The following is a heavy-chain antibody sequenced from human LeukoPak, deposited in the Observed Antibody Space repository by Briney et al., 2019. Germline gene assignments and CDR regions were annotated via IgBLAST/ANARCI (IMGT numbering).Heavy chain of an antibody. CDR2: ISYDGSNK. D-gene: IGHD6-13*01. V-gene: IGHV3-30*18. CDR3: AKSGYSSSWYSDY. CDR1: GFTFSSYG. Sequence: PGGSLRLPCAASGFTFSSYGMHWVRQAPGKGLEWVAVISYDGSNKYYADSVKGRFTISRDNSKNTLYLQMNSLRAEDTAVYYCAKSGYSSSWYSDYWGQGTLVTVSS. J-gene: IGHJ4*02.